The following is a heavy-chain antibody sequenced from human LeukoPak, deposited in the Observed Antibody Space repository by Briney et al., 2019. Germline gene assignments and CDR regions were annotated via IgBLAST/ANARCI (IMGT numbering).Heavy chain of an antibody. CDR1: GGSISDGTYY. D-gene: IGHD1-1*01. J-gene: IGHJ4*02. Sequence: SETLSPTCTVSGGSISDGTYYWGWIRQPPGKGLEWIGTIHYSGTTHYNRSLKSRVTLSVDTSKNQFSLRLSSVTAADTAVYYCARRTTESYSDYWGQGTLVTVST. CDR3: ARRTTESYSDY. V-gene: IGHV4-39*01. CDR2: IHYSGTT.